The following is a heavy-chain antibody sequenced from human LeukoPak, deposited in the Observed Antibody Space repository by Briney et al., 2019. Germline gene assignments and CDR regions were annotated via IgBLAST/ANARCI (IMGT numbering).Heavy chain of an antibody. Sequence: PSETLSLTCTVSGGSISSGGYYWRWIRQHPGKGLEWIGYIYYSGSTYYNPSLKSRVTISVDTSKNQFSLKLSSVTAAVTAVYYCARGHCSGSGRQQGSAFDIWGQGTMVTVSS. CDR1: GGSISSGGYY. V-gene: IGHV4-31*03. CDR2: IYYSGST. J-gene: IGHJ3*02. D-gene: IGHD3-10*01. CDR3: ARGHCSGSGRQQGSAFDI.